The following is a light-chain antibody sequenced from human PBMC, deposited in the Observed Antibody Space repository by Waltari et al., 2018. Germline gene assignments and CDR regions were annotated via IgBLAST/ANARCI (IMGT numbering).Light chain of an antibody. V-gene: IGKV3-15*01. CDR3: QQYNSWPFT. Sequence: EKVMTQSPATPSVSPGERATLSCRASQSVSNHLAWYQQRPGQAPRLLIYAASSRAAGVPARFSGSGSGTEFTLTIDSLQSEDFAVYFCQQYNSWPFTFGPGTQVDIK. CDR1: QSVSNH. CDR2: AAS. J-gene: IGKJ3*01.